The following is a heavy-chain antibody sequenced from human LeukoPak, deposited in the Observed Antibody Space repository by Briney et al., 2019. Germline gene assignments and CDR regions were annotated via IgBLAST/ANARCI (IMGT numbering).Heavy chain of an antibody. J-gene: IGHJ4*02. CDR3: ARDRRFGEGGFDY. V-gene: IGHV3-48*03. D-gene: IGHD3-10*01. Sequence: PGGSLRLSCADSGFTFSSHWMSWVRQAPGKGLEWVSYISSSGSTIYYADSVKGRFTISRDNAKNSLYLQMNSLRAEDTAVYYCARDRRFGEGGFDYWGQGTLVTVSS. CDR1: GFTFSSHW. CDR2: ISSSGSTI.